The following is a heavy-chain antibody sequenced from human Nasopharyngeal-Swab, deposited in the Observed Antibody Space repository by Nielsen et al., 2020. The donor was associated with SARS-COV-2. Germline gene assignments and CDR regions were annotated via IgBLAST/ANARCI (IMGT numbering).Heavy chain of an antibody. CDR2: TSPDGGT. V-gene: IGHV4-4*02. CDR3: ASSSSEKRGHDS. CDR1: GRSISGSDW. J-gene: IGHJ4*02. Sequence: SETLSFTCTVSGRSISGSDWWSWVRQPPGKGLEWIGETSPDGGTNYNPSLKSRVVVSVDRSKNQFSLRLNSVTAADTAVYYCASSSSEKRGHDSWGQGTLVTVSS. D-gene: IGHD3-16*01.